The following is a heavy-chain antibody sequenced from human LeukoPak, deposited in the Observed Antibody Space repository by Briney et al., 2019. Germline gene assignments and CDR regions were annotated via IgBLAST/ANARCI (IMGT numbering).Heavy chain of an antibody. CDR2: ISSSSSYI. V-gene: IGHV3-21*01. J-gene: IGHJ3*02. Sequence: GGSLRLSGAASGFTFSSYSMNWVRQAPGKGLEWVSSISSSSSYIYYADSVKGRFTISRDNAKNSLYLQMNSLRAEDTAVYYCARDLMIVVLTNAFDIWGQGTMVTVSS. CDR1: GFTFSSYS. D-gene: IGHD3-22*01. CDR3: ARDLMIVVLTNAFDI.